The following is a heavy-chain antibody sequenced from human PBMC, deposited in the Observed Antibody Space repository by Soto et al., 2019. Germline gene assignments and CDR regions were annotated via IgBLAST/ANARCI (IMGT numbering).Heavy chain of an antibody. Sequence: GGSLRLSCAASGFTFSDHNMAWIRQAPGKGLEWLPYITTSSTLYYAVSVKGRFTMSRDNAKNSLYLLMNSLRVEDTAVYYCARQLVRNKHKSIDYWGQGTLVTVS. D-gene: IGHD6-6*01. CDR3: ARQLVRNKHKSIDY. J-gene: IGHJ4*02. CDR2: ITTSSTL. V-gene: IGHV3-11*01. CDR1: GFTFSDHN.